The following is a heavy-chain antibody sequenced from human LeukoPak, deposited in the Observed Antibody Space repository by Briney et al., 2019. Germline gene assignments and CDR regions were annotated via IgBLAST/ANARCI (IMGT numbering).Heavy chain of an antibody. J-gene: IGHJ4*02. CDR2: TYYRSKWYN. D-gene: IGHD5-24*01. CDR1: GDSVSSNRAS. CDR3: SRCDGASDFDY. Sequence: KTSQTLSLTCAISGDSVSSNRASWTWIRQSPSRGLEWLGRTYYRSKWYNDYAVSLKSRISINPDTSKNQFSLQLNSVTPEDTAVYYCSRCDGASDFDYWGQGTLVTVSS. V-gene: IGHV6-1*01.